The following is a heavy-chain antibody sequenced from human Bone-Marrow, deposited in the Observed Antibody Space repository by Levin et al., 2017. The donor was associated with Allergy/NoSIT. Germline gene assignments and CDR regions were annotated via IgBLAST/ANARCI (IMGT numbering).Heavy chain of an antibody. CDR2: INPNSGGT. V-gene: IGHV1-2*06. D-gene: IGHD4-11*01. CDR1: GYTFTGYY. J-gene: IGHJ3*02. CDR3: ARDRHLHYSDYGGDDAFDI. Sequence: ASVKVSCKASGYTFTGYYMHWVRQAPGQGLEWMGRINPNSGGTNYAQKFQGRVTMTRDTSISTAYMELSRLRSDDTAVYYCARDRHLHYSDYGGDDAFDIWGQGTMVTVSS.